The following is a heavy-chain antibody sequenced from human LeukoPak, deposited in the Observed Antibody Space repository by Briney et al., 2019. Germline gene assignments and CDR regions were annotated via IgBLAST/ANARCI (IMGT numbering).Heavy chain of an antibody. CDR2: ISGSGGST. V-gene: IGHV3-23*01. Sequence: PGGSLRLSCAASGFTFSSYAMSWVRQAPGKGLEWVSAISGSGGSTYYADSVKGRFTISRDNSKNTLYLQMNSLRAEDTAVYYCARDRVLRYFDWLSSPFDPWGQGTLVTVSS. D-gene: IGHD3-9*01. J-gene: IGHJ5*02. CDR3: ARDRVLRYFDWLSSPFDP. CDR1: GFTFSSYA.